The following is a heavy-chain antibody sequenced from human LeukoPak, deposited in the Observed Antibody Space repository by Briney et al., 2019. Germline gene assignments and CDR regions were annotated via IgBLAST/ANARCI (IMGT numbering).Heavy chain of an antibody. CDR3: ARGRTDYDILTGYYGGYMDV. V-gene: IGHV4-39*07. Sequence: PSETLSLTCTVSGGSISSSSYYWGWIRQPPGKGLEWIGSIYYSGSTYYNPSLKSRVTISVDTSKNQFSLKLSSVTAADTAVYYCARGRTDYDILTGYYGGYMDVWGKGTTVTVSS. D-gene: IGHD3-9*01. J-gene: IGHJ6*03. CDR1: GGSISSSSYY. CDR2: IYYSGST.